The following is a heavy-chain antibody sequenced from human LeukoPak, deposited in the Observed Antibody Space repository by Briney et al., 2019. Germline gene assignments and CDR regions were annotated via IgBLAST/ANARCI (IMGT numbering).Heavy chain of an antibody. V-gene: IGHV1-69*05. Sequence: GASVKVSCKASGYTFTSYAISWVRQAPGQGLEWMGGIIPIFGTANYAQKFQGRVTITTDESTSTAYMELSSLRSEDTAVYYCARDSELLRFGERGGNFDYWGQGTLVTVSS. J-gene: IGHJ4*02. CDR1: GYTFTSYA. CDR2: IIPIFGTA. CDR3: ARDSELLRFGERGGNFDY. D-gene: IGHD3-10*01.